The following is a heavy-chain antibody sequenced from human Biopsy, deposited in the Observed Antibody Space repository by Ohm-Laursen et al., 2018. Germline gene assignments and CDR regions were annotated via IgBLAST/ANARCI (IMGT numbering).Heavy chain of an antibody. Sequence: SETLSLTCTVSGGSMSGDYWSWIRQTPGKGLEWIGEINHSGRTNYNPSLKSRVTISVDTSKNQFSLKVRSVTAADTAVYYCARATNSTGWPYYYFYGMDVWGQGTTVTVSS. D-gene: IGHD2/OR15-2a*01. V-gene: IGHV4-34*01. CDR2: INHSGRT. CDR3: ARATNSTGWPYYYFYGMDV. J-gene: IGHJ6*02. CDR1: GGSMSGDY.